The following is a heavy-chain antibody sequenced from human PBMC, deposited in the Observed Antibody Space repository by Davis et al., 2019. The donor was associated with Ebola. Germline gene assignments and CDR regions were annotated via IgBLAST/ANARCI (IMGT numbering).Heavy chain of an antibody. J-gene: IGHJ4*02. CDR2: IFYTGST. D-gene: IGHD3-16*02. CDR3: ARQRRLRLGELSGHFDY. CDR1: GGSISTTSYY. Sequence: MPSETLSLTCTVSGGSISTTSYYWGWFRQPPGKGLEWIGSIFYTGSTFYNPSLKSRVSISVDTSKNQFSLKLSSVTAADTAVYYCARQRRLRLGELSGHFDYWGQGTLVTVSS. V-gene: IGHV4-39*01.